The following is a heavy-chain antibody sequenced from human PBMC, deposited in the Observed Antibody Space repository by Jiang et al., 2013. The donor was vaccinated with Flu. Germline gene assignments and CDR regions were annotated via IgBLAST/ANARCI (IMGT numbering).Heavy chain of an antibody. D-gene: IGHD4-17*01. CDR1: GVSISNTNW. Sequence: GSGLVKPSGTLSLTCAVSGVSISNTNWWNWVRQPPGKGLEWIGEIYHSGTTNYNPSLKSRVTISIDKSKNQFSLKLSSVTAADTAVYYCARRTTVATYFDYWGQGTLVTV. CDR2: IYHSGTT. J-gene: IGHJ4*02. CDR3: ARRTTVATYFDY. V-gene: IGHV4-4*02.